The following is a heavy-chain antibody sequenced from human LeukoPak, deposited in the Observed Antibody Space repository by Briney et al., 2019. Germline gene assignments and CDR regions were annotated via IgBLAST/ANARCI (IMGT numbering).Heavy chain of an antibody. V-gene: IGHV3-23*01. CDR2: ISGSGGST. D-gene: IGHD6-13*01. CDR1: GFTFISYA. J-gene: IGHJ3*02. Sequence: GGSLRLSCAASGFTFISYAMSWVRQAPGKGLEWVSAISGSGGSTYYADSVKGRFTISRDNSKNTLYRQMNSLRAEDTAVYYCAKSIGAPGDVDGFDIWGQGTMVTVSS. CDR3: AKSIGAPGDVDGFDI.